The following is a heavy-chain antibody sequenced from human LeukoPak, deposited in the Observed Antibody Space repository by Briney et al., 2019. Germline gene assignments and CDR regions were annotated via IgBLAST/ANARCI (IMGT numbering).Heavy chain of an antibody. CDR3: AKADYCSGGSCYYFDY. J-gene: IGHJ4*02. D-gene: IGHD2-15*01. Sequence: GGSLRLSCAASGFTFSIYGMHWVRQAPGKGLEWVAVISYDGSNKYYADSVKGRFTISRDNSKNTLYLQMNSLRAEDTAVYYCAKADYCSGGSCYYFDYWGQGTLVTVSS. CDR1: GFTFSIYG. CDR2: ISYDGSNK. V-gene: IGHV3-30*18.